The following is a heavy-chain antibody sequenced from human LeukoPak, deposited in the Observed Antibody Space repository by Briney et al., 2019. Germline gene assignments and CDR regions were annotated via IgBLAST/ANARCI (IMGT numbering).Heavy chain of an antibody. J-gene: IGHJ4*02. CDR1: GGSFSGYY. D-gene: IGHD2-2*01. CDR3: ARGAIVVVPAAMKKEYYFDY. Sequence: SETLSLTCAVYGGSFSGYYWSWIRQPPGKGLEWIGEINHSGSTNYNPSLKSRVTISVDTSKNQFSLKLSSVTAADTAVYYCARGAIVVVPAAMKKEYYFDYWGQGTLVTVSS. CDR2: INHSGST. V-gene: IGHV4-34*01.